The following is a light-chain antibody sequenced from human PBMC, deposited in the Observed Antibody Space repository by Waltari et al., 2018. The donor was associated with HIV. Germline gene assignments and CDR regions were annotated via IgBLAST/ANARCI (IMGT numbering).Light chain of an antibody. J-gene: IGLJ2*01. CDR2: QNI. CDR1: SSNIGAGYA. CDR3: QSYDRRLMWV. V-gene: IGLV1-40*01. Sequence: HSLLTQPPSVSGAPGQRVTISCTGSSSNIGAGYAVPWYQKYPGTAPKLLIFQNINRPSGVPDRFSGSKSVTSASLVITGLQAEDEADYYCQSYDRRLMWVFGGGTSLTV.